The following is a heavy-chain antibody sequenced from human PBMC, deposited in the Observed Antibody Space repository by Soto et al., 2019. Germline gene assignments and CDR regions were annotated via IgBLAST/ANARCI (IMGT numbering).Heavy chain of an antibody. Sequence: GASVKVSCKASGYTFTSYAMHWVRQAPGQRLEWMGWINAGNGNTKYSQKFQGRVTITRDTSASTAYMELSSLRSEDTAVYYCARAPTRTTSAWDPSSGSLAGYYYGMDVWGQGTMVTVSS. J-gene: IGHJ6*02. V-gene: IGHV1-3*01. CDR1: GYTFTSYA. CDR3: ARAPTRTTSAWDPSSGSLAGYYYGMDV. D-gene: IGHD6-19*01. CDR2: INAGNGNT.